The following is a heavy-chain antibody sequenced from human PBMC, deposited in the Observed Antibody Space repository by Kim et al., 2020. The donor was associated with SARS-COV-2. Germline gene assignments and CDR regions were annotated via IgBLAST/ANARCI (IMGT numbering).Heavy chain of an antibody. CDR1: GVSIDSQY. Sequence: SETLSLTCTVSGVSIDSQYWSWIRQPAGKGLEWIGRLYNTGSTDFKPSLKSRVTMSLDKSKNQLSLKLTSVTAADTAIYYCARDGPYTRYVEPASFDYWGQGIAVTVSS. CDR2: LYNTGST. V-gene: IGHV4-4*07. CDR3: ARDGPYTRYVEPASFDY. J-gene: IGHJ4*02. D-gene: IGHD3-16*01.